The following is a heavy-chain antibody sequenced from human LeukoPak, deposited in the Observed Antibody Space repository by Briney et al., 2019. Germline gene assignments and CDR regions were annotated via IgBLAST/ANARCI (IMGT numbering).Heavy chain of an antibody. D-gene: IGHD6-19*01. V-gene: IGHV3-21*01. CDR2: ISSSSSYI. CDR3: ARDRQWLSGNTYFDY. Sequence: GGXLRLSCAASGFTFSSYSMNWVRQAPGKGLEWVSYISSSSSYIYYADSVKGRFTISRDNAKNSLYLQMNSLRAEDTAVYYCARDRQWLSGNTYFDYWGQGTLVTVSS. CDR1: GFTFSSYS. J-gene: IGHJ4*02.